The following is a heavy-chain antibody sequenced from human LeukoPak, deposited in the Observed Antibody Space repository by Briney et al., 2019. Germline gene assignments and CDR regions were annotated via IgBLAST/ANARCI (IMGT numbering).Heavy chain of an antibody. CDR2: INHSGST. CDR1: GGSFSGYY. CDR3: ARYYYDSSGYDTFDY. D-gene: IGHD3-22*01. Sequence: PSETLSLTCAVYGGSFSGYYWSWIRQPPGKGLEWIGEINHSGSTNYNPSLRSRVTISVGTSKNQFSLKLSSVTAADTAVYYCARYYYDSSGYDTFDYWGQGTLVTVSS. J-gene: IGHJ4*02. V-gene: IGHV4-34*01.